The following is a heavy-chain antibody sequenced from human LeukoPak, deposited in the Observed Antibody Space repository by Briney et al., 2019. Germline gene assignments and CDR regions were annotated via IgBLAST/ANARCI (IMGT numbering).Heavy chain of an antibody. J-gene: IGHJ4*02. V-gene: IGHV3-30*02. Sequence: GGSLRLSCAASGFTFSSYGMHWVGQAPGKGLEGVAFIRYDGSNKYYADSVNVRFTISRDNSKNTLYLQMNSLRAEDTAVYYCAKVGHYSSSWDFDYWGQGTLVTVSS. D-gene: IGHD6-13*01. CDR3: AKVGHYSSSWDFDY. CDR1: GFTFSSYG. CDR2: IRYDGSNK.